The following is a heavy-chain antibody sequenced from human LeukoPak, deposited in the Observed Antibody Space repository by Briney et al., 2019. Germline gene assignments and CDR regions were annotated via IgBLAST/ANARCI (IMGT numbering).Heavy chain of an antibody. CDR2: ISTDGSST. J-gene: IGHJ6*03. Sequence: GGSLRLSCAASGFTFRSYWMHWVRQVPGKGLVWVSRISTDGSSTNYADSVKGRFTISRDNAKNMLYLQMSSLRAEDTAVYYCARFRDTAMASYFYYYLDVWGKGTTVTVSS. CDR3: ARFRDTAMASYFYYYLDV. CDR1: GFTFRSYW. V-gene: IGHV3-74*01. D-gene: IGHD5-18*01.